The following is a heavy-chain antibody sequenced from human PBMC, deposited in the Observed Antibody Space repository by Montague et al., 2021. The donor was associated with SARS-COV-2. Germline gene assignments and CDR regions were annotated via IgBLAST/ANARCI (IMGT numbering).Heavy chain of an antibody. Sequence: SETLSLTCTVSGDSISSSSYNWGWIRQPPGKGLEWIGSVHYSGRPYYNPSLKSRVTIYVDTSKNQLSLKLSSVTAADTAVYYCTRHVHMTWPEPSPGFDYWGQGTTVTVSS. J-gene: IGHJ4*02. V-gene: IGHV4-39*01. CDR3: TRHVHMTWPEPSPGFDY. D-gene: IGHD1-1*01. CDR1: GDSISSSSYN. CDR2: VHYSGRP.